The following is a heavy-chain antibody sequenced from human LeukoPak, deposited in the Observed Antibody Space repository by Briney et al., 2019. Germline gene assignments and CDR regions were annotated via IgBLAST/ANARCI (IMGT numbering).Heavy chain of an antibody. CDR3: ARHSYYDTSGYYGRPFDY. D-gene: IGHD3-22*01. CDR2: IYYSGNT. J-gene: IGHJ4*02. V-gene: IGHV4-38-2*01. Sequence: PSETLSLTCAVSGYSISSGYYWGWIRQPPGKGLEWIGTIYYSGNTYYNPSLKSRVTISVDTSKNQFSLKLSSVTAADTAVYYCARHSYYDTSGYYGRPFDYWGQGTLVTVSS. CDR1: GYSISSGYY.